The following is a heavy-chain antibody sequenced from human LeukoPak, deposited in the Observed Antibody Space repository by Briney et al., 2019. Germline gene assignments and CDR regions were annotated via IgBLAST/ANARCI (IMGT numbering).Heavy chain of an antibody. J-gene: IGHJ4*02. D-gene: IGHD5-18*01. Sequence: ASVKVSCKASGYTFTGYYMHWVRQAPGQGLEWMGWINPNSGGTNYAQKFQGRVSMTRDTPISTAYMELSRLRSDDTAVYYCARLQRGYSYGSRFDYWGQGTLVTVSS. CDR3: ARLQRGYSYGSRFDY. V-gene: IGHV1-2*02. CDR1: GYTFTGYY. CDR2: INPNSGGT.